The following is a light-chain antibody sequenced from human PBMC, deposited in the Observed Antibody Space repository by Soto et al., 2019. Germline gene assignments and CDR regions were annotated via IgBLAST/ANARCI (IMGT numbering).Light chain of an antibody. Sequence: EIVLTQSPVTLSLSPGERATLSCRASQSVSSSYLAWYQQKPGQAPRLLLYGASSRATGIPDRFSGSGSGTDFTLTISRLEPEDFAVYYCQQYGSSLALTFGGGTKVDIK. J-gene: IGKJ4*01. CDR2: GAS. CDR3: QQYGSSLALT. V-gene: IGKV3-20*01. CDR1: QSVSSSY.